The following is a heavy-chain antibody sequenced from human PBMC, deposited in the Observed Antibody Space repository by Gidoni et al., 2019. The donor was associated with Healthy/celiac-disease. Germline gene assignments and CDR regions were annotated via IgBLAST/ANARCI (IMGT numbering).Heavy chain of an antibody. J-gene: IGHJ4*02. Sequence: EVQLVESGGGLVQPGGSLRPSCAASGITFSSYSMNWVRQAPGKGVEWVSYISSSSSTIYYAGSVKGRFTISRDNAKNSLYLQMNSLRDEDTAVYYWARGLAAAGIVFDYWGQGTLVPVSS. D-gene: IGHD6-13*01. CDR3: ARGLAAAGIVFDY. CDR1: GITFSSYS. V-gene: IGHV3-48*02. CDR2: ISSSSSTI.